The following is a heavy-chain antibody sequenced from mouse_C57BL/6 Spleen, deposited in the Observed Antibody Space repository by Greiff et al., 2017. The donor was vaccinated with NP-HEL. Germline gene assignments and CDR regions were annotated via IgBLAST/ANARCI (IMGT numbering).Heavy chain of an antibody. D-gene: IGHD1-1*01. J-gene: IGHJ4*01. V-gene: IGHV1-26*01. Sequence: EVQLQQSGPELVKPGASVKISCKASGYTFTDYYMNWVKQSHGKSLEWIGDINPNNGGTSYNQKFKGKATLTVDKSSSTAYMELRSLTSEDSAVYYCASSGNYGSAYAMDYWGQGTSVTVSS. CDR3: ASSGNYGSAYAMDY. CDR2: INPNNGGT. CDR1: GYTFTDYY.